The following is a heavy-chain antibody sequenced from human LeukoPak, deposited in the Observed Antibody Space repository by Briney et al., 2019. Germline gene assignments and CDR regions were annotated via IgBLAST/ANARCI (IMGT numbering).Heavy chain of an antibody. D-gene: IGHD3-22*01. CDR1: GGSISSYY. CDR3: ARDSDYYDSSGYHDY. CDR2: IYTSGST. V-gene: IGHV4-4*07. J-gene: IGHJ4*02. Sequence: SETLSLTCTVSGGSISSYYWSWIRQPAGKGLEWIGRIYTSGSTNYNPSLKSRVTMSVDTSKNQLSLKLSSVTAADTAVYYCARDSDYYDSSGYHDYWGQGTLVTVSS.